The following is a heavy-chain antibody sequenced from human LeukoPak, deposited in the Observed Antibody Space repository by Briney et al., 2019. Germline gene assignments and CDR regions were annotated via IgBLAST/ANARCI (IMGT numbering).Heavy chain of an antibody. V-gene: IGHV3-11*01. J-gene: IGHJ4*02. CDR3: AKGNARDLFYYDSSALGY. D-gene: IGHD3-22*01. Sequence: PGGSLRLSCAASGFTFSDYYMSWIRQAPGKGLEWVSYISSSGSTIYYADSVEGRFTIPRDNSKNTLYLQMNSLRAEDTAVYYCAKGNARDLFYYDSSALGYWGQGTLVTVSS. CDR2: ISSSGSTI. CDR1: GFTFSDYY.